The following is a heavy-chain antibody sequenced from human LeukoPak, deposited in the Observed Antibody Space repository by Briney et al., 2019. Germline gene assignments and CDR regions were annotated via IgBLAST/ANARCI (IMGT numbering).Heavy chain of an antibody. V-gene: IGHV3-74*01. CDR1: GFTFSSYW. J-gene: IGHJ4*02. CDR2: INNDGSST. Sequence: PGGSLRLSCAASGFTFSSYWMHWVRQAPGKGLVWVSRINNDGSSTIYADSVKGRFTMSRDNAKNTLYLQMNSLRAEDTAVYYCARGPSGYHNTGGQGTLVTVSS. CDR3: ARGPSGYHNT. D-gene: IGHD5-12*01.